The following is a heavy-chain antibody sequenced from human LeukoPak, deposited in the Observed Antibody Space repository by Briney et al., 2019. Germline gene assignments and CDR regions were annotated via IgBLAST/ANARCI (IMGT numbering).Heavy chain of an antibody. CDR3: AREGSSGWYEFWFDP. J-gene: IGHJ5*02. CDR2: IYSAGTT. Sequence: PGGSLRLSCAASGFTVSNNYMSWVRQAPGKGLEWVSVIYSAGTTYYADSVKGRFTISRDNSKNTLYLQMNSLRAGDTAVYYCAREGSSGWYEFWFDPWGQGTLVTVSS. D-gene: IGHD6-19*01. CDR1: GFTVSNNY. V-gene: IGHV3-66*01.